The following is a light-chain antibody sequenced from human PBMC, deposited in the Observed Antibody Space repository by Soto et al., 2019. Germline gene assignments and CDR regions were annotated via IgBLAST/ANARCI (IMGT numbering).Light chain of an antibody. Sequence: QSALTQPASVSGSPGHSITISCTGTSSDVGHYNYVSWYQQHPGKVPKLMIFEVSHRPSGVSNRFSGSKSGNTASLTISGLHPEDEADYYCSSYTTSSTARAFGGGTQLTVL. CDR1: SSDVGHYNY. V-gene: IGLV2-14*01. J-gene: IGLJ3*02. CDR2: EVS. CDR3: SSYTTSSTARA.